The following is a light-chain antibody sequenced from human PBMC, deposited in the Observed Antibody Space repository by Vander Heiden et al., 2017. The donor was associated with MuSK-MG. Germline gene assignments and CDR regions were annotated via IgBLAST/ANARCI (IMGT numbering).Light chain of an antibody. CDR1: QSVLYSTNNKNY. V-gene: IGKV4-1*01. Sequence: DIVLTQSPDSLAVSLGERATINCKSSQSVLYSTNNKNYLAWYQQKPGQPPKLLIYGASTRESGVPDRFSGSGSGTDFTLTISSLQAEDVAVYYCQQDDSTLYTFGQGTKLEIK. CDR3: QQDDSTLYT. CDR2: GAS. J-gene: IGKJ2*01.